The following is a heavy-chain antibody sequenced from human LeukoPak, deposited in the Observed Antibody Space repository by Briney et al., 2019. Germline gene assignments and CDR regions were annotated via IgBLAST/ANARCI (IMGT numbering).Heavy chain of an antibody. V-gene: IGHV1-18*01. CDR3: AREGDGYNFSYYYYMDV. Sequence: ASVTVSCKASGYTFTSYGISWVRQAPGQGLEWMGWISAYNGNTNYAQKLQGRVTMTTDTSTSTAYMELRSLRSDDTAVYYCAREGDGYNFSYYYYMDVWGKGTTVTVSS. J-gene: IGHJ6*03. D-gene: IGHD5-24*01. CDR1: GYTFTSYG. CDR2: ISAYNGNT.